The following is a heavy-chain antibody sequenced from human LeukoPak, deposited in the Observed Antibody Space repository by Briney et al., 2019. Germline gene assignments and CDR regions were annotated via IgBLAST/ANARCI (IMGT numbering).Heavy chain of an antibody. V-gene: IGHV4-34*01. CDR1: GGSFSGYY. CDR2: INHSGST. Sequence: SETLSLTCAVYGGSFSGYYWSWIRQPPGKGLEWIGEINHSGSTNYNPSLKSRVIISVDTSKNQFSLKLSSVTAADTAVYYCARGRKWLVPRGRYYYYGMDVWGQGTTVTVSS. CDR3: ARGRKWLVPRGRYYYYGMDV. D-gene: IGHD6-19*01. J-gene: IGHJ6*02.